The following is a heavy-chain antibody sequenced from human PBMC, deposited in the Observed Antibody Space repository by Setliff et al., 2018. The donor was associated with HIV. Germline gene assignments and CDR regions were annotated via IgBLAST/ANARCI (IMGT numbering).Heavy chain of an antibody. D-gene: IGHD4-17*01. CDR3: ASFFVTTVTNQDY. J-gene: IGHJ4*02. Sequence: SETLSLTCTVSGGSITRTPYYWGWIRQPPGKGLEWIGSIHHSGTAYDNPSLKSRVTMSLDASKNQFSLKLSSVTAADTAMYYCASFFVTTVTNQDYWGQGTPVTVSS. CDR1: GGSITRTPYY. V-gene: IGHV4-39*07. CDR2: IHHSGTA.